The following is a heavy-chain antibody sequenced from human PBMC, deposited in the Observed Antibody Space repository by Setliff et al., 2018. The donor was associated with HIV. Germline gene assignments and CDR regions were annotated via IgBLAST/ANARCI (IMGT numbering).Heavy chain of an antibody. CDR3: ASRGPEIEQLWFGYFDL. CDR2: IYPGDSNT. D-gene: IGHD3-10*01. J-gene: IGHJ2*01. V-gene: IGHV5-51*01. Sequence: PGESLKISCQASGYRFSNYWIGWVRQMPGKGLEWMGIIYPGDSNTTYSPAFRGQVTISADKATNTAYLQWTRLRASDSAMYYCASRGPEIEQLWFGYFDLWGRGTLVTVSS. CDR1: GYRFSNYW.